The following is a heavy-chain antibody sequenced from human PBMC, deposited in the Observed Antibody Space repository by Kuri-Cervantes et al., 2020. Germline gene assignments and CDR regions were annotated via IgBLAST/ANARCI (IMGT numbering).Heavy chain of an antibody. V-gene: IGHV4-39*07. CDR2: IYYSGST. CDR3: ARFRFGEPR. CDR1: GGSISSSSYY. J-gene: IGHJ4*02. Sequence: SETLSLTCTVSGGSISSSSYYWGWIRQPPGKGLEWIGSIYYSGSTYYNPSLKSRVTISVDTSKNQFSLKLSSVTAADTAVYYCARFRFGEPRWGQGTLVTVSS. D-gene: IGHD3-10*01.